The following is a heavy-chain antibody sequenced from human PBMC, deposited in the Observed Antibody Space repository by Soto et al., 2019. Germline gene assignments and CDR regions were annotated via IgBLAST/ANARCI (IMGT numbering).Heavy chain of an antibody. CDR3: AKEIVVVVAATGYYGMDV. CDR1: GFTFSSYG. D-gene: IGHD2-15*01. CDR2: ISYDGSNK. V-gene: IGHV3-30*18. Sequence: EGSLRLSCAASGFTFSSYGMHWVRQAPGKGLEWVAVISYDGSNKYYADSVKGRFTISRDNSKNTLYLQMNSLRAEDTAVYYCAKEIVVVVAATGYYGMDVWGQGTTVTVSS. J-gene: IGHJ6*02.